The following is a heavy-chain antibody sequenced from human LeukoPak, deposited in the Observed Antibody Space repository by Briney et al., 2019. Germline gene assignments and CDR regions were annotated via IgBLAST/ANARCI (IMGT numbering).Heavy chain of an antibody. CDR2: IRYDGSNK. J-gene: IGHJ5*02. CDR1: GFTFSSYG. V-gene: IGHV3-30*02. CDR3: AKASFWSGYYPPFDP. Sequence: GGSLRLSCAASGFTFSSYGMHLVRQAPGKGLEWVAFIRYDGSNKYYADSVKGRFTISRDNSKNTLYLQMNSLRAEDTAVYYCAKASFWSGYYPPFDPWGQGTLVTVSS. D-gene: IGHD3-3*01.